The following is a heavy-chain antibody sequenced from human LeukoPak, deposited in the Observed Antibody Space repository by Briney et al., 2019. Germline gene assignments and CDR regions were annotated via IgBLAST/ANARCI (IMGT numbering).Heavy chain of an antibody. CDR1: CGPISSSSYY. J-gene: IGHJ4*02. V-gene: IGHV4-39*07. Sequence: PSETLSLTCTVSCGPISSSSYYWGWIRQPPGKGLEWIGSIYYSGSTYYNPSLKSRVTISVDTSKNQFSLKLSSVTAADTAVYYCALRRITIFGVVIIDYWGQGNLVTVSS. CDR3: ALRRITIFGVVIIDY. CDR2: IYYSGST. D-gene: IGHD3-3*01.